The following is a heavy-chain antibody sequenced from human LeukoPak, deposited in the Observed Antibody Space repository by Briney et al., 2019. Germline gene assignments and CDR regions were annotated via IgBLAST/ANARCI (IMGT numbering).Heavy chain of an antibody. Sequence: GGSLRLSCAASGFTFSSYAMHWVRQAPGKGLEWVAVISYDGSNKYYADSVKGRFTISRDNSKNTLYLQMNSLRAEDTAVYYCARDRMFDYWGQGTLVTVTS. CDR1: GFTFSSYA. CDR3: ARDRMFDY. CDR2: ISYDGSNK. J-gene: IGHJ4*02. V-gene: IGHV3-30-3*01.